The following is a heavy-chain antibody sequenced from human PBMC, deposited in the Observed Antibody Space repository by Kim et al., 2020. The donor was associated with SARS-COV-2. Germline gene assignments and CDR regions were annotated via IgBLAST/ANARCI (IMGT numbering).Heavy chain of an antibody. J-gene: IGHJ3*02. CDR1: GFTFSTYA. CDR3: AKGLWFGALSLYAFEI. Sequence: GGSLRLSCAASGFTFSTYAMHWVRQAPGKGLEWVAVTSNDGSKKYYADSVKGRFTISRDNSKNTVYLQMSSLRAEDTAVYYCAKGLWFGALSLYAFEIWG. V-gene: IGHV3-30*18. CDR2: TSNDGSKK. D-gene: IGHD3-10*01.